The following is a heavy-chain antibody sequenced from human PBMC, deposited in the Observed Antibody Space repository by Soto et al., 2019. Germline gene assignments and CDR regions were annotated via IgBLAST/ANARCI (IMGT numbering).Heavy chain of an antibody. V-gene: IGHV3-23*01. D-gene: IGHD1-1*01. CDR2: ISGSGGGT. Sequence: EVQLLESGGGLLQPGGSLTLSCAASGFTFSSYAMNWVRQAPGKGLEWVSGISGSGGGTYYADSVKGRFTISRDNSKNTRYLQMNSRRAEDTDVDYCGRGRKSGMTPPFDPWGQGTLVTVSS. CDR1: GFTFSSYA. J-gene: IGHJ5*02. CDR3: GRGRKSGMTPPFDP.